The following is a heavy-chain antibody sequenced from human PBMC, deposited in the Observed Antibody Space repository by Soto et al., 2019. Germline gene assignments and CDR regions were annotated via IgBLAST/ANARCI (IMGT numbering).Heavy chain of an antibody. CDR3: ATGSGLYSGYAQAFDI. D-gene: IGHD5-12*01. V-gene: IGHV1-24*01. J-gene: IGHJ3*02. Sequence: VASVKVSCKASGYTFTSYGISWVRQAPGQGLEWMGGFDPEDGETIYAQKFQGRVTMTEDTSTDTAHMELSSLRSEDTAVYYCATGSGLYSGYAQAFDIWGQGTMVTVSS. CDR2: FDPEDGET. CDR1: GYTFTSYG.